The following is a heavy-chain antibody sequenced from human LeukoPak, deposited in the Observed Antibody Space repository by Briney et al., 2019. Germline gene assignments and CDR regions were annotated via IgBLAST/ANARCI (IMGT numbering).Heavy chain of an antibody. D-gene: IGHD1-26*01. J-gene: IGHJ4*02. V-gene: IGHV1-3*01. CDR3: ARDGRIVGATFAY. CDR2: INAGNGNT. Sequence: ASVKVSCKASGYTFTSYGISWVRQAPGQGLEWMGWINAGNGNTKYSQKFQGRVTITRDTSASTAYMELSSLRSEDTAVYYCARDGRIVGATFAYWGQGTLVTVSS. CDR1: GYTFTSYG.